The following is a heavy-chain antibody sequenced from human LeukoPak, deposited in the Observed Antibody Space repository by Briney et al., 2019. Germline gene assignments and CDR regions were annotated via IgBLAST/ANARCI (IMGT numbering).Heavy chain of an antibody. CDR1: GFTFRSYS. J-gene: IGHJ4*02. D-gene: IGHD1-26*01. CDR3: ARWEDQTSHDY. Sequence: GGSLRLSCAASGFTFRSYSLNWVRQAPGKGLEWVSSICSIRSYIYYADSVKGRFTISRDNAKNSVYLQMNSLRTEDTAVYYCARWEDQTSHDYWGQGTLVTVSS. CDR2: ICSIRSYI. V-gene: IGHV3-21*01.